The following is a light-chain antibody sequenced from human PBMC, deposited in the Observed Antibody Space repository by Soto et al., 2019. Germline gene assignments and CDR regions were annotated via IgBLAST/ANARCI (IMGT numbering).Light chain of an antibody. Sequence: DIQRTQSPSTLSASVGDRVTINCRASQSISSWLAWYQQKPGKAPQLMIYAASSLQSGVPSRFSGSGSGTDFTLTISSLQPEDFATYYGQQSYSTPLTFGPGTRLEIK. CDR1: QSISSW. V-gene: IGKV1-39*01. CDR2: AAS. J-gene: IGKJ5*01. CDR3: QQSYSTPLT.